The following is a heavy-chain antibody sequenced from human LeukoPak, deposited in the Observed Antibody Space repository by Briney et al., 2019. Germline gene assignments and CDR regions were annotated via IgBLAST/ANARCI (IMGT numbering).Heavy chain of an antibody. V-gene: IGHV1-8*03. CDR2: MNPNSGNT. J-gene: IGHJ3*02. CDR1: GYTFTSYD. Sequence: ASVKVSCKASGYTFTSYDINWVRQATGQGLEWMGWMNPNSGNTGYAQKFQNRVTITRNTSISTAYMELSSLRSEDTAVYYCARRVATILTDAFDIWGQGTMVTVSS. CDR3: ARRVATILTDAFDI. D-gene: IGHD5-12*01.